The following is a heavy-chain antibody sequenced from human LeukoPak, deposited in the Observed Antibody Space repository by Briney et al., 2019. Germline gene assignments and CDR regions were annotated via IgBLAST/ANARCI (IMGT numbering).Heavy chain of an antibody. CDR3: ARDLDWNYEFYYFDY. D-gene: IGHD1-7*01. Sequence: ASVKVSCKASGYTFTGYYMHWVRQAPGQGLEWMGRINPNSGGTNYAQKFQGRVTMTRDTSISTAYMELSRLRSEDTAVYYCARDLDWNYEFYYFDYWGQGTLVTVSS. J-gene: IGHJ4*02. CDR1: GYTFTGYY. CDR2: INPNSGGT. V-gene: IGHV1-2*06.